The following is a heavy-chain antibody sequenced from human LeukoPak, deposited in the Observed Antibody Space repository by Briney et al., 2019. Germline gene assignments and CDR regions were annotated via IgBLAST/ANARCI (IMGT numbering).Heavy chain of an antibody. V-gene: IGHV1-18*01. CDR1: GYTFTSYG. CDR3: ARRGNYYDSSGYYYGDAFDI. CDR2: ISAYNGNT. J-gene: IGHJ3*02. D-gene: IGHD3-22*01. Sequence: ASVKVSCKASGYTFTSYGISWVRQAPGQGLEWMGWISAYNGNTNYAQELQGRVTMTTDTSTSTAYMELRSLRSDDTAVYYCARRGNYYDSSGYYYGDAFDIWGQGTMVTVSS.